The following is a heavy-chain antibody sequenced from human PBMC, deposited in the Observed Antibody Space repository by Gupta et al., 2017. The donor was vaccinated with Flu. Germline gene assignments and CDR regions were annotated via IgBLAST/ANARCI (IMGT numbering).Heavy chain of an antibody. CDR1: GGTFSSYA. V-gene: IGHV1-69*01. CDR2: IIPIFDTT. J-gene: IGHJ5*02. Sequence: QVQLVQSGAEVKKPGSSVKVSCKASGGTFSSYAISWVRQAPGQGLEWMGGIIPIFDTTNYAQKFQGRVTITADESTSTAYMELSSLRSEDTAVYYCAREYSSSHIGNIFWFDPWGQGTLVTVSS. CDR3: AREYSSSHIGNIFWFDP. D-gene: IGHD6-13*01.